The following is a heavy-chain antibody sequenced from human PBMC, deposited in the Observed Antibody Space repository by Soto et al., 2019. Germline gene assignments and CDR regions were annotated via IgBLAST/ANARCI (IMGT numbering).Heavy chain of an antibody. CDR3: ARGPLYYFDY. V-gene: IGHV3-21*02. J-gene: IGHJ4*02. CDR2: ISSSSTNI. Sequence: EVQLVESGGGLVKPGGSLRLSCAASGFIFTSYTMNWVRRAPGKELEWVSSISSSSTNIHYADSVKGRFTISRDNAKKSLYLQMNSLRAEDTAVYYCARGPLYYFDYWGQGTLVTVSS. CDR1: GFIFTSYT.